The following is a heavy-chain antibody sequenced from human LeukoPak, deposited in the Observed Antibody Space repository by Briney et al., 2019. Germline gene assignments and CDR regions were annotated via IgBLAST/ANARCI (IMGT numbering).Heavy chain of an antibody. D-gene: IGHD3-10*01. Sequence: SETLSLTCTVSGGSISSSSYYWGWIRQPPGKGLEWIGSIYYSGSTYYNPSLKSRVTTSVDTSKNQFSLKLSSVTAADTAVYYCARSALGFFDYWGQGTLVTVSS. J-gene: IGHJ4*02. V-gene: IGHV4-39*07. CDR3: ARSALGFFDY. CDR1: GGSISSSSYY. CDR2: IYYSGST.